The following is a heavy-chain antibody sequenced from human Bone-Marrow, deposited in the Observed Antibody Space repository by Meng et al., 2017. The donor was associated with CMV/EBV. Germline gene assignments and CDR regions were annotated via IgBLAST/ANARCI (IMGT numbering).Heavy chain of an antibody. CDR2: ISAYNGNT. J-gene: IGHJ5*02. Sequence: ASVKVSCKASGYTFTSYGISWVRQAPGQGLEWMGWISAYNGNTNYAQKLQGRVTMTTDTSTSTAYMELRSLRSEDTAVYYCATSESTCSSTSCYTDWFDPWGQGTLVTVSS. V-gene: IGHV1-18*01. CDR3: ATSESTCSSTSCYTDWFDP. CDR1: GYTFTSYG. D-gene: IGHD2-2*02.